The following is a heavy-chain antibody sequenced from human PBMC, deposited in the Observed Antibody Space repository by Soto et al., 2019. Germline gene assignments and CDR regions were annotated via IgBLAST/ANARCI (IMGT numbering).Heavy chain of an antibody. Sequence: GCLTLSCVASGVSLTNYPMNWVRQTPGKGLEWISYSSPRGDTIYYADSVEGRFTISRDNARNSLSLHMSSLRDEDSALYYCAKGPHTNVGWPYYFESWGQGVPVTVSS. CDR3: AKGPHTNVGWPYYFES. D-gene: IGHD6-19*01. CDR2: SSPRGDTI. J-gene: IGHJ4*02. CDR1: GVSLTNYP. V-gene: IGHV3-48*03.